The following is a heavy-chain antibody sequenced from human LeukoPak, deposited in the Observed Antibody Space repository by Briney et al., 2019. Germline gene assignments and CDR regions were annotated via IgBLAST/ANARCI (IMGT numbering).Heavy chain of an antibody. V-gene: IGHV4-59*08. D-gene: IGHD1-26*01. J-gene: IGHJ4*02. Sequence: KPSETLSLTCTVSGGSIGSHYWSWIRQPPGKGLQWIGYTNHVGNSDFNPSLKSRVTISVDTSKNQFSLKLSSVTAADTAVYYCARHYDGRESGSFYEDHWGQGTLVIVSS. CDR1: GGSIGSHY. CDR2: TNHVGNS. CDR3: ARHYDGRESGSFYEDH.